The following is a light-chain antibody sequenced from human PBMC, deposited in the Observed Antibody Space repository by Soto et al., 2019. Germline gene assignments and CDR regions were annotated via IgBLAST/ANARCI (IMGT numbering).Light chain of an antibody. J-gene: IGKJ5*01. CDR3: QHYDSLPIT. V-gene: IGKV3-20*01. CDR2: GAS. CDR1: QSVSSSY. Sequence: EILLTQSPGTLSLSPGERVTLSCRASQSVSSSYLAWYQQKPGQPPRLLIYGASSRATGIPDRFSGSGSGTDFTLTISRLEPEDFAVFYCQHYDSLPITFGQGTRLEIK.